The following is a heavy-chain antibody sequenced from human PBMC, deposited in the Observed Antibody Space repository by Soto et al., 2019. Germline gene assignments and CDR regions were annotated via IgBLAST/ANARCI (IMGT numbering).Heavy chain of an antibody. CDR2: IIPIFGTA. CDR3: ARDYGYGDYELDY. Sequence: EASVKVSCKASGGTFSSYAISWVRQAPGQGLEWMGGIIPIFGTANYAQKFQGRVTITADESTSTAYMELSSLRSEDTAVYYCARDYGYGDYELDYWGQGTLVTVSS. D-gene: IGHD4-17*01. CDR1: GGTFSSYA. V-gene: IGHV1-69*13. J-gene: IGHJ4*02.